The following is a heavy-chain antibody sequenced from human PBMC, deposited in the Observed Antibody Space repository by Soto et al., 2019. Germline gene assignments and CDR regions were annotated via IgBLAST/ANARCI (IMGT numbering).Heavy chain of an antibody. V-gene: IGHV3-33*01. CDR1: GFTFSSYG. D-gene: IGHD1-7*01. CDR3: ARGKLELPLSGMDV. J-gene: IGHJ6*02. CDR2: IRYDGSNK. Sequence: GGSLRLSCAASGFTFSSYGMHWVRQAPGKGLEWVAVIRYDGSNKYYADSVKGRFTISRYNSKNTLYLQMNSLRAKDTAVYYCARGKLELPLSGMDVWGQGTTVTVSS.